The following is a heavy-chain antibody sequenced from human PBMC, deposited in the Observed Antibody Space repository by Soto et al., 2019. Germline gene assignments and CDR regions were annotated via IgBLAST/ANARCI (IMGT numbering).Heavy chain of an antibody. J-gene: IGHJ3*02. D-gene: IGHD2-15*01. CDR3: ATFGGDIVVVVAATPFDI. Sequence: ASVKVSCKASGYTFTSYAMHWVRQAPGQRLEWMGWINAGNGNTKYSQKFQGRVTITRDTSASTAYMELSSLRSEDTAVYYCATFGGDIVVVVAATPFDIWGQGTMVTVSS. V-gene: IGHV1-3*01. CDR1: GYTFTSYA. CDR2: INAGNGNT.